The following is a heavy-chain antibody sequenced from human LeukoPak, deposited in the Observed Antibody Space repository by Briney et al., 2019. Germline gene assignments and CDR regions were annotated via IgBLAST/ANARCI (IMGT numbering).Heavy chain of an antibody. CDR3: TRDHQGTWIYDFEY. Sequence: GGSLRLSCAASGFTFSSYWMSWVRQAPGKGLEWVANIKRDGSEIYYVGSVRGRFTISRDNAKNSLYLQMNSLRAEDTAVYYCTRDHQGTWIYDFEYWGQGTLVTVSS. D-gene: IGHD2-2*01. CDR1: GFTFSSYW. V-gene: IGHV3-7*01. J-gene: IGHJ4*02. CDR2: IKRDGSEI.